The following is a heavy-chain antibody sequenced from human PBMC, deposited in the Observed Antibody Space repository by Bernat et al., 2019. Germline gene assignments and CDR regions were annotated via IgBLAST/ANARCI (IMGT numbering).Heavy chain of an antibody. CDR3: TTEVYGSGTP. D-gene: IGHD3-10*01. CDR1: GFTFSNAW. CDR2: IKSKTDGGTT. J-gene: IGHJ3*01. Sequence: EVQLVESGGGLVKPGGSLRLSCAASGFTFSNAWMSWVRQAPGKGLEWVGRIKSKTDGGTTDYGAPVKGRCTISRDDSKNTMYLQMNSMKTEDTAVYYCTTEVYGSGTPWGQGTMVTVSS. V-gene: IGHV3-15*01.